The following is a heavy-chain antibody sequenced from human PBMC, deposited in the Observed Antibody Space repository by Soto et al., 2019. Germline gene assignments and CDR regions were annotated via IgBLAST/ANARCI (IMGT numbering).Heavy chain of an antibody. CDR1: GYSFSNHW. J-gene: IGHJ4*02. CDR3: ARQPANGWLGD. Sequence: EVQLVQSGAEVKKPGESLKISCKGSGYSFSNHWLGWVRQMPGKGLEWMGIINPGDSDTRYSPSFQGQVTFSVDKSISTAYLQWSSLKASDTAMDHCARQPANGWLGDWGPGTLVTVSS. V-gene: IGHV5-51*01. D-gene: IGHD6-19*01. CDR2: INPGDSDT.